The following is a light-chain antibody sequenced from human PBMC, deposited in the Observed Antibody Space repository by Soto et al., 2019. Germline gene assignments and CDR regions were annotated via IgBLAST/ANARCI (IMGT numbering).Light chain of an antibody. Sequence: PGDRVTLSCRASQSVSSSYLTWYQQKPGQAPRLLIYGASTRATGIPARFSGSGSGTDFTLTISSLQPEDFAVYYCQQYGSPITFGQGTRLEIK. CDR2: GAS. CDR1: QSVSSSY. J-gene: IGKJ5*01. CDR3: QQYGSPIT. V-gene: IGKV3-20*01.